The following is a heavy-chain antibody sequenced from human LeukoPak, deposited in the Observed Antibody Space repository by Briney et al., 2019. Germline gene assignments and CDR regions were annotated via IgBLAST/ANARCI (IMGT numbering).Heavy chain of an antibody. J-gene: IGHJ4*02. CDR3: AKDLVTGSLDY. V-gene: IGHV3-23*01. D-gene: IGHD3-10*01. CDR1: GFTYSSYA. Sequence: GGSLRLSCTASGFTYSSYAMSWVRQAPGKGLEWVSSISGSGGSTYYADPVRGRFTISRDNSKNTLYLQMNSLRADDTAVYYCAKDLVTGSLDYWGQGTLVTVSS. CDR2: ISGSGGST.